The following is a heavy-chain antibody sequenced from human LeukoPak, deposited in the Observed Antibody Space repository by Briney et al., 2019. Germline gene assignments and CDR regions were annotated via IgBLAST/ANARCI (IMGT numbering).Heavy chain of an antibody. J-gene: IGHJ4*02. CDR3: AKAPVTTCSGAYCYPFDY. V-gene: IGHV3-23*01. D-gene: IGHD2-15*01. CDR2: ISGSAVST. Sequence: GGSLRLSCAASGFTFSTYGMSWVRQAPGKGLEWVSAISGSAVSTYYADSVKGRFTISRDSYKNTLYLQMNSLRAEDAAVYYCAKAPVTTCSGAYCYPFDYWGQGTLVTVSS. CDR1: GFTFSTYG.